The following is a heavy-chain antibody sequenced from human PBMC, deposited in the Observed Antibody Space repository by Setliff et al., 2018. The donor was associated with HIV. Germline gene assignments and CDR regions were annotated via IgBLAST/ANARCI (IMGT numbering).Heavy chain of an antibody. D-gene: IGHD5-12*01. J-gene: IGHJ4*02. V-gene: IGHV1-69*13. CDR2: IIPLFGTT. Sequence: GASVKVSCKASGGTFNNYAISWVRQAPGQGLEWVGGIIPLFGTTNYAQKFQGRVTITADESTNTAHMELRSLRSDDTAVYYCARDAGYSGSAWNYWGQGTLVTVSS. CDR1: GGTFNNYA. CDR3: ARDAGYSGSAWNY.